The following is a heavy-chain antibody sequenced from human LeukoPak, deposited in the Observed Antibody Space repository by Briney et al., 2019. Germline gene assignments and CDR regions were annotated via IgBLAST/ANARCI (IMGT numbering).Heavy chain of an antibody. D-gene: IGHD7-27*01. CDR1: GFTFSSFG. CDR3: ARDLWGTDAFDI. Sequence: QPGRSLRLSCAASGFTFSSFGMHWVRQAPGKGLEWVAIIWYDGSNKYYADSVKGRFTISRDNSKNTLYLQMNSLRAEDTAVYYCARDLWGTDAFDIWGQGTMVTVSS. CDR2: IWYDGSNK. V-gene: IGHV3-33*01. J-gene: IGHJ3*02.